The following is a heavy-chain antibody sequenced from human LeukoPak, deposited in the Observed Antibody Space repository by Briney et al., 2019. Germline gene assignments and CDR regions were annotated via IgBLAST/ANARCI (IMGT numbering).Heavy chain of an antibody. CDR2: ISWNSGSI. CDR1: GFTFDDYA. V-gene: IGHV3-9*01. CDR3: AKEAELDPEYFQH. Sequence: PGRSLRLSCAASGFTFDDYAMHWVRQAPGKGLEWVSGISWNSGSIGYADSVKGRFTISRDNSKNTLYLQMNSLRAEDTAVYYCAKEAELDPEYFQHWGQGTLVTVSS. D-gene: IGHD1-26*01. J-gene: IGHJ1*01.